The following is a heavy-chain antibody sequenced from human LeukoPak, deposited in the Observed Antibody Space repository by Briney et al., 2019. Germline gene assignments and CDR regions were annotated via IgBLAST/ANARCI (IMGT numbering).Heavy chain of an antibody. J-gene: IGHJ4*02. V-gene: IGHV3-30*01. CDR3: AREAYYDFWSGYYPHFDY. CDR2: ISYDGSNK. Sequence: GGSLRLSCAASGFTFSSYAVHWVRQAPGKGLEWVAVISYDGSNKYYADSVKGRFTISRDNSKNTLYLQMNSLRAEDTAVYYCAREAYYDFWSGYYPHFDYWGQGTLVTVSS. D-gene: IGHD3-3*01. CDR1: GFTFSSYA.